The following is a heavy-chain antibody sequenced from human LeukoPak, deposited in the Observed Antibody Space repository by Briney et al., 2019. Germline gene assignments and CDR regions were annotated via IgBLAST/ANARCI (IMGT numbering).Heavy chain of an antibody. Sequence: PGGSLRLSCAVSGFTVSSSYMSWVRQAPGKGLEWIGYIYYSGSTNYNPSLKSRVTISVDTSKNQFSLKLSSVTAADTAVYYCANLRRYDSSGYYSDYWGQGTLVTVSP. CDR1: GFTVSSSY. D-gene: IGHD3-22*01. CDR2: IYYSGST. V-gene: IGHV4-59*08. J-gene: IGHJ4*02. CDR3: ANLRRYDSSGYYSDY.